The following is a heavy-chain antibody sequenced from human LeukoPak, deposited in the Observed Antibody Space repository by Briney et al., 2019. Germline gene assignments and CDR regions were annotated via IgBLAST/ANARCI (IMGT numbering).Heavy chain of an antibody. J-gene: IGHJ3*02. CDR2: LSKSGNT. Sequence: SETLSLTCTVSGGSISSYYWSWIRLPPGKGLEWIGYLSKSGNTNYSPSLKSRVTIFGDTSKNQFFLKLSSVTAADTAMYYCARARYVNSFYAFDIWGQGTLVIVSS. D-gene: IGHD3-9*01. CDR3: ARARYVNSFYAFDI. V-gene: IGHV4-59*01. CDR1: GGSISSYY.